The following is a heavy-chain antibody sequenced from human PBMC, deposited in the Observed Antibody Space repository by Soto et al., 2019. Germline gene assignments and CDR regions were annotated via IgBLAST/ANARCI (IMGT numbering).Heavy chain of an antibody. V-gene: IGHV4-30-4*01. CDR1: GGPISSGDYY. CDR3: AREISSSAEFDY. J-gene: IGHJ4*02. CDR2: IYYSGST. D-gene: IGHD6-6*01. Sequence: SETLSLTCTVSGGPISSGDYYWSWIRQPPGKGLEWIGYIYYSGSTYYNPSLKSRVTISVDTSKNQFSLKLSSVTAADTAVYYCAREISSSAEFDYWGQGTLVTVSS.